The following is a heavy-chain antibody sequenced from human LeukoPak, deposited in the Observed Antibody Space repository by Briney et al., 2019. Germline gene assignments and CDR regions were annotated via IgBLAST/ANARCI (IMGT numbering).Heavy chain of an antibody. D-gene: IGHD3-10*01. Sequence: PSETLSLTCNVSGGSIGSTRYLWGWVRQPPGKGLEWIGSISYSGSIHYNPSLQSRFTISVDTSKNQFSLKVTSVTASDTAVYYCARPRGAWFDPFDIWGQGTLVTVSS. CDR2: ISYSGSI. J-gene: IGHJ3*02. V-gene: IGHV4-39*01. CDR1: GGSIGSTRYL. CDR3: ARPRGAWFDPFDI.